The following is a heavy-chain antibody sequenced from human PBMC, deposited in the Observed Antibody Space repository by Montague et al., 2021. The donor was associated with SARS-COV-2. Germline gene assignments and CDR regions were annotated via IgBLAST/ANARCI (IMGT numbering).Heavy chain of an antibody. J-gene: IGHJ5*02. CDR2: IYWDDDT. CDR3: AHSYDISTGSALAT. Sequence: PALVKPTQTLTLTCTFSGFSLSTTGMSVGWIRQPPGKALEWLALIYWDDDTCYSPSLKNRLTITWATSKSQVVLTMTNMDPVDTATYYCAHSYDISTGSALATWGQGTLVTVDS. D-gene: IGHD3-9*01. CDR1: GFSLSTTGMS. V-gene: IGHV2-5*02.